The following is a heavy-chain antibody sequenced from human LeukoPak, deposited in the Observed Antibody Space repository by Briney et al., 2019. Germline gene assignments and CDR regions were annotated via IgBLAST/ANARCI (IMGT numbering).Heavy chain of an antibody. CDR3: ARATGLGIAVADNWFDP. J-gene: IGHJ5*02. D-gene: IGHD6-19*01. V-gene: IGHV4-61*10. Sequence: SETLSLTCTVSGGSISSGNYYWSWIRQPAGKGLEWIGRIYYSGSTNYSPSLKSRVTVSADTSKNQFSLKLSSVTAADTAVYYCARATGLGIAVADNWFDPWGQGTLVTVSS. CDR1: GGSISSGNYY. CDR2: IYYSGST.